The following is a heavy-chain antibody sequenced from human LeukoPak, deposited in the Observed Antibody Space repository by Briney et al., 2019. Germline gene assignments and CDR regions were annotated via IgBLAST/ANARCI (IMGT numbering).Heavy chain of an antibody. CDR1: GGTFSSYA. D-gene: IGHD2-2*01. V-gene: IGHV1-46*01. Sequence: ASVKVSCKASGGTFSSYAISWVRQAPGQGLEWMGIINPSGGSTSYAQKFQGRVTMTRDMSTSTVYMELSSPRSEDTAVYYCARVPSYCSSTSCRPFGAFDIWGQGTMVTVSS. CDR2: INPSGGST. J-gene: IGHJ3*02. CDR3: ARVPSYCSSTSCRPFGAFDI.